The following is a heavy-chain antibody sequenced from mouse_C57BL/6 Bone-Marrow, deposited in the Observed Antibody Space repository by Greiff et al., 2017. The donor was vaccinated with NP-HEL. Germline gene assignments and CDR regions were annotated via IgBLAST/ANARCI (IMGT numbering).Heavy chain of an antibody. Sequence: EVQLQESGGGLVQPGGSLKLSCAASGFTFSDYYMYWVRQTPEKRLEWVAYISNGGGSTYYPDTVKGRFTISRDNAKNTLYLQMSRLKSEDTAMYYCARQFITTVVGPAYWGQGTLVTVSA. D-gene: IGHD1-1*01. CDR1: GFTFSDYY. J-gene: IGHJ3*01. V-gene: IGHV5-12*01. CDR3: ARQFITTVVGPAY. CDR2: ISNGGGST.